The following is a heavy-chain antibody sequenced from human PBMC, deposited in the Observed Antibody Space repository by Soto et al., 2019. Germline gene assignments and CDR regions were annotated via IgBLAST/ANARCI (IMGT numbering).Heavy chain of an antibody. CDR1: GYTFTSYG. J-gene: IGHJ6*02. CDR2: ISAYNGNT. CDR3: AIGVVPAAMYYYGMDV. V-gene: IGHV1-18*01. D-gene: IGHD2-2*01. Sequence: GASVKVSCKASGYTFTSYGISWVRQAPGQGLEWMGWISAYNGNTNYAQKLQGRVTVTTDTSTSTAYMELRSLRSDDTAVYYCAIGVVPAAMYYYGMDVWGQGTTVTVSS.